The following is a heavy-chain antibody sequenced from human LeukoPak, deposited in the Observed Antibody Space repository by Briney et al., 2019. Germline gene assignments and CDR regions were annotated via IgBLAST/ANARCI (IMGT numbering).Heavy chain of an antibody. V-gene: IGHV4-34*01. CDR1: GGSFSGNY. CDR3: VAAQVIGREH. D-gene: IGHD2-21*01. J-gene: IGHJ4*02. CDR2: IKHTGRN. Sequence: SXTLSLTCAVYGGSFSGNYWCWVRRPPGKGLEWIGEIKHTGRNTYNPSLKRRVSMSLDTSKNEFSLRLKSVTAADTAVYYCVAAQVIGREHWGQGTLVTVSS.